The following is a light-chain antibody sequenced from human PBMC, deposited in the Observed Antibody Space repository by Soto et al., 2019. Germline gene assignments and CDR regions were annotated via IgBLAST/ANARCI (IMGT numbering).Light chain of an antibody. CDR1: SSNIGAGYD. J-gene: IGLJ2*01. V-gene: IGLV1-40*01. CDR3: QSYDSSLSGSV. CDR2: GNS. Sequence: QLVLTQPPSVSGAPGQRVTISCTGSSSNIGAGYDVHWYQQLPGTAPKPLIYGNSNRPSGVPDRFSGSKSGTSASLAITGLQAEDEADDYCQSYDSSLSGSVFGGGTKVTVL.